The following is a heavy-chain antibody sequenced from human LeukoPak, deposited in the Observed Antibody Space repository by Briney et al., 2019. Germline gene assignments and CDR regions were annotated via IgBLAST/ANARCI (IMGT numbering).Heavy chain of an antibody. CDR2: IYYSGST. CDR1: GGSISSSSYY. V-gene: IGHV4-39*07. D-gene: IGHD4-17*01. CDR3: ARDGIHTVTSHFDY. Sequence: KPSETLSLTCTVSGGSISSSSYYWGWIRQPPRKGLEWIGSIYYSGSTYYNPSLKSRVTISVDTSKNQFSLKLSSVTAADTAVYYCARDGIHTVTSHFDYWGQGTLVTVSS. J-gene: IGHJ4*02.